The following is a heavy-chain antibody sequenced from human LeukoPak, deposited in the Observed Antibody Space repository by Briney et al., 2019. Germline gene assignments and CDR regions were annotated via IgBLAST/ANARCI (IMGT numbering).Heavy chain of an antibody. J-gene: IGHJ4*02. D-gene: IGHD6-19*01. CDR3: ARTRRGSGGSVED. V-gene: IGHV4-39*01. Sequence: PSETLSLTCTVSGGSITRTNSYWAWVRQPPGTGLEWIGSIYYDGTTYFSPSLKSQVTISVDSSNNQFSLKLTSVTAADTAVYYCARTRRGSGGSVEDWGQGTQVTVSS. CDR1: GGSITRTNSY. CDR2: IYYDGTT.